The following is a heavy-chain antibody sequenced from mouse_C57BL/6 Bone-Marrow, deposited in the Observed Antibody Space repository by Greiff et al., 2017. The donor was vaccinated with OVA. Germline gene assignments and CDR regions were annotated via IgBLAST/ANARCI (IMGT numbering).Heavy chain of an antibody. D-gene: IGHD1-1*01. CDR2: ISDGGSYT. Sequence: EVKLVESGGGLVKPGGSLKLSCAASGFTFSSYAMSWVRQTPEKRLEWVATISDGGSYTYYPDNVKGRFTISRDNAKNNLYLQMSHLKSEDTAMYYCARDPPYYYGSSRFAYWGQGTLVTVSA. V-gene: IGHV5-4*01. J-gene: IGHJ3*01. CDR3: ARDPPYYYGSSRFAY. CDR1: GFTFSSYA.